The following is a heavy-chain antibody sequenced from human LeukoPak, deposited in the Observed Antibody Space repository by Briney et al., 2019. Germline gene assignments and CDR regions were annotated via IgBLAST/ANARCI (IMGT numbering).Heavy chain of an antibody. D-gene: IGHD3-22*01. Sequence: PSETLSLTCAVSGGSISSSNWWIWLRQPPGKGLEWIGEIYHSGRGSTYYNPSLKSRVTISVDTSKNQFSLKLSSVTAADTAVYYCARHHSSGYYRDAFDIWGQGTMLTVSS. CDR2: IYHSGRGST. V-gene: IGHV4-4*02. J-gene: IGHJ3*02. CDR1: GGSISSSNW. CDR3: ARHHSSGYYRDAFDI.